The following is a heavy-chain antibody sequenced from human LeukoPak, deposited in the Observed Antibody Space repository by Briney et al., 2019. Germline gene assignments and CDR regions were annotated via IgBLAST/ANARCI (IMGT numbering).Heavy chain of an antibody. V-gene: IGHV4-59*01. CDR1: GASISSYS. J-gene: IGHJ4*02. Sequence: SETLSLTCTVSGASISSYSWGWIRQPPGKGLEWIGYIYYSGSTNYNPSLKSRVTISVDTSKSQFSLKLNSVTAADTAVYYCAREVTYGRTGYYFDYWGQGTLVTVSS. D-gene: IGHD7-27*01. CDR3: AREVTYGRTGYYFDY. CDR2: IYYSGST.